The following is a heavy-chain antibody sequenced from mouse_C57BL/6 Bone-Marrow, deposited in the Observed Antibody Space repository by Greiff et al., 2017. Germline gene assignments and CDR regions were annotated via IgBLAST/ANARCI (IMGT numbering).Heavy chain of an antibody. CDR2: INPSTGGT. CDR3: ARRRYGSSFPFAD. Sequence: EVQLQQSGPELVKPGASVKISCKASGYSFTGYYMNWVKQSPEKSLEWIGEINPSTGGTTYNQKFKAKATLTVDKSSSTAYMQLKSLTSEDSAVYYCARRRYGSSFPFADWGQGTLVTVSA. D-gene: IGHD1-1*01. J-gene: IGHJ3*01. CDR1: GYSFTGYY. V-gene: IGHV1-42*01.